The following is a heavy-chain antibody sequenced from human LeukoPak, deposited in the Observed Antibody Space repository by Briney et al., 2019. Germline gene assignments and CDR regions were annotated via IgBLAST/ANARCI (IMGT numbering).Heavy chain of an antibody. CDR3: TTTDDYGDYEGGDYYYYMDV. V-gene: IGHV3-15*01. CDR1: GFTFSNAW. J-gene: IGHJ6*03. CDR2: IKSKTDGGTT. Sequence: GGSLRLSCAASGFTFSNAWMSWVRQAPGKGLEWVGRIKSKTDGGTTDYAAPVKGRFTISRDDSKNTLYLQMNSLKTEDTAVYYCTTTDDYGDYEGGDYYYYMDVWGKGTTVTVSS. D-gene: IGHD4-17*01.